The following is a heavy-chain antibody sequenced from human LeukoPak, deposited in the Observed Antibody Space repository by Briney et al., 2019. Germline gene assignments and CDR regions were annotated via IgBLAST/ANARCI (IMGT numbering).Heavy chain of an antibody. CDR3: AREGRDYGGNANYYYGMDV. V-gene: IGHV1-18*01. Sequence: ASVKVSCKASGYTFTSYGISWVRQAPGQGLEWMGWISAYNGNTNYAQKLQGRVTMTTDTSTSTAYMELRSLRSDDTAVYYCAREGRDYGGNANYYYGMDVWGQGTTVTVSS. J-gene: IGHJ6*02. CDR1: GYTFTSYG. D-gene: IGHD4-23*01. CDR2: ISAYNGNT.